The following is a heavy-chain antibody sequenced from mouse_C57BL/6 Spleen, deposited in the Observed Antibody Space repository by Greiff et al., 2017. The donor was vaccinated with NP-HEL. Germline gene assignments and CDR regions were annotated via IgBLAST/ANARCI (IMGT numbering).Heavy chain of an antibody. J-gene: IGHJ2*01. CDR2: IWSGGST. CDR3: ARNPGHYYGSSYEDDFDY. Sequence: QVHVKQSGPGLVQPSQSLSITCTVSGFSLTSYGVHWVRQSPGKGLEWLGVIWSGGSTDYNAAFISRLSISKDNSKSQVFFKMNSLQADDTAIYYCARNPGHYYGSSYEDDFDYWGQGTTLTVSS. V-gene: IGHV2-2*01. D-gene: IGHD1-1*01. CDR1: GFSLTSYG.